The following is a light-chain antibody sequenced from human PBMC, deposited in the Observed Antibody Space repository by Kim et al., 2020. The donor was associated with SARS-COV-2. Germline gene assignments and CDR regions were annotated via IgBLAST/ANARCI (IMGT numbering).Light chain of an antibody. V-gene: IGKV3-11*01. CDR3: QQRSNWPRGGT. Sequence: PGERATLSCRASQSVSSYLAWYQQKPGQAPRLLIYDASNRATGIPARFSGSGSGTDFTLTISSLEPEDFAVYYCQQRSNWPRGGTFGQGTRLEIK. CDR1: QSVSSY. CDR2: DAS. J-gene: IGKJ5*01.